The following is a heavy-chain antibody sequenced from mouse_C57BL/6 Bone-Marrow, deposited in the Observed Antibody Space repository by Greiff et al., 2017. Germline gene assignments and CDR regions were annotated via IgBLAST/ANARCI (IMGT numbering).Heavy chain of an antibody. Sequence: QVQLQQSGAELMKPGASVKLSCKATGYTFTGYWIEWVKQRPGHGLEWIGEILPGSGSTNYNEKFKGKATFTADTSSTTAYMQRSSLPTEDSAIYYCAREGIYDATTGAMDYWGQGTSVTVSS. J-gene: IGHJ4*01. CDR1: GYTFTGYW. CDR3: AREGIYDATTGAMDY. V-gene: IGHV1-9*01. CDR2: ILPGSGST. D-gene: IGHD2-3*01.